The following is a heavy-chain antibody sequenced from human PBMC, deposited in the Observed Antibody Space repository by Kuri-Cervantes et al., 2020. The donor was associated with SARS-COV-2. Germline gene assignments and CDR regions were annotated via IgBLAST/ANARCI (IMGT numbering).Heavy chain of an antibody. CDR3: AKGLIASSTRYDAFDI. CDR1: GFTFSDYY. CDR2: ISSSGSTI. D-gene: IGHD2-2*01. J-gene: IGHJ3*02. V-gene: IGHV3-11*01. Sequence: GGSLRLSCAASGFTFSDYYMSWIRQAPGKGLEWVSYISSSGSTIYYADSVKGRFTISRDNAKNSLYLQMNSLRAEDMALYYCAKGLIASSTRYDAFDIWGQGTMVTVSS.